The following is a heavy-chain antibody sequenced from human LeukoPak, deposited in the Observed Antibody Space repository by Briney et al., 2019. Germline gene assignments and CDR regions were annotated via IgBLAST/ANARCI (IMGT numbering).Heavy chain of an antibody. CDR2: FDPEDGET. CDR1: GYTHTELS. CDR3: ATPPAAAAAYDAFDI. J-gene: IGHJ3*02. D-gene: IGHD6-13*01. V-gene: IGHV1-24*01. Sequence: ASVKVSCKVSGYTHTELSMHWVRQAPGKGLEWMGGFDPEDGETIYAQKFQGRVTMTEDTSTDTAYMEPSSLRSEDTAVYYCATPPAAAAAYDAFDIWGQGTMVTVSS.